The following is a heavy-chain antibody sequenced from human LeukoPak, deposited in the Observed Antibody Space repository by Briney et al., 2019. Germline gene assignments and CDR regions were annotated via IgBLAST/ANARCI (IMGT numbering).Heavy chain of an antibody. D-gene: IGHD2-15*01. CDR1: GFQFADFG. CDR3: ARDGYSRGFSVWFDP. V-gene: IGHV3-20*04. J-gene: IGHJ5*02. CDR2: IMWDGNTM. Sequence: GGCLRLSCVAAGFQFADFGMTWVRPVPGEGLGWVSSIMWDGNTMGYADSVKGRFSIPTDTAKHSIYLQMNSLRADDTVLYYCARDGYSRGFSVWFDPWGQGTLVTVSS.